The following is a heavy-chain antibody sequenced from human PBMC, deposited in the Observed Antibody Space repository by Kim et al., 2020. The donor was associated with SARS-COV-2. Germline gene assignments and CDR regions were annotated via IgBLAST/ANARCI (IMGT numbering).Heavy chain of an antibody. Sequence: GGSLRLSCAASGFTFSNYAMHWVRQAPGKGLEWVAVMSDDASDKYYVDSVKGRFTIFRDNSRNTLYLQMNSLRPEDTAVCYCTRVPGYSAYNYGPYYFDYWGQGTLVTVSS. CDR1: GFTFSNYA. V-gene: IGHV3-30*04. J-gene: IGHJ4*02. D-gene: IGHD5-12*01. CDR2: MSDDASDK. CDR3: TRVPGYSAYNYGPYYFDY.